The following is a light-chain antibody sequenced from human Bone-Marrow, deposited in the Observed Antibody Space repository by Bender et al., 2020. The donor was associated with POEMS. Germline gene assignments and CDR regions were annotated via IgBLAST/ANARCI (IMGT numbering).Light chain of an antibody. CDR2: EVS. V-gene: IGLV2-8*01. Sequence: QSALTQPPSASGSPGQSVTISCTGTSSDVGRYNYVSWYQQYPGKAPKLMISEVSKRPSGVPDRFSGSKSGNTASLTVSGLQADDEADYYCSSYAGSNNVIFGGGTKLTVL. CDR1: SSDVGRYNY. CDR3: SSYAGSNNVI. J-gene: IGLJ2*01.